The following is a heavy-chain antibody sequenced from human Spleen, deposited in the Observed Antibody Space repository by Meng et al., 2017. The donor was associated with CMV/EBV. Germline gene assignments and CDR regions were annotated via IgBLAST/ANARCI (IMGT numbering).Heavy chain of an antibody. J-gene: IGHJ4*02. CDR2: ILDSGGT. V-gene: IGHV4-34*12. Sequence: VYGGSLSGYYWSWIRQAPGKGLEWIGEILDSGGTNYNPSLKSRLTISEDKSHNQFSLKLNSVTAADTAVYYCARAYCGGDCYSGFDYWGQGILVTVS. CDR3: ARAYCGGDCYSGFDY. D-gene: IGHD2-21*01. CDR1: GGSLSGYY.